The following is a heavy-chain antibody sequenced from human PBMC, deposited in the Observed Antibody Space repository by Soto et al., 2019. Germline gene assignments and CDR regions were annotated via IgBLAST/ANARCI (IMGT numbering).Heavy chain of an antibody. V-gene: IGHV5-10-1*01. J-gene: IGHJ3*02. CDR2: IDPSDSYT. CDR1: GHSFTSYW. CDR3: ARLSGSSGWNDAFDI. Sequence: GESLKISCKGSGHSFTSYWISWVRQMPGKGLEWMGRIDPSDSYTNYSPSFQGHVTISADKSISTAYLQWSSLKASDTAMYYCARLSGSSGWNDAFDIWGQGTMVTVSS. D-gene: IGHD6-19*01.